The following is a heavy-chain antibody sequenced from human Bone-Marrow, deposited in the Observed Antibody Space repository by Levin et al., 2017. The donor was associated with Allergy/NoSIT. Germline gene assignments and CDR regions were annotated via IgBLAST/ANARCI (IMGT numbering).Heavy chain of an antibody. CDR1: GDSINSHDSF. V-gene: IGHV4-39*01. Sequence: PSETLSLTCTVSGDSINSHDSFWGWIRQPPGKGLEWIGCIFYSGSTYYNPSLKSRVTISVDTSKSRFSLKLESVTAEDTAVYYCARDVYGSGSVDGLDIWGQGTRVTVSS. CDR3: ARDVYGSGSVDGLDI. J-gene: IGHJ3*02. CDR2: IFYSGST. D-gene: IGHD3-10*01.